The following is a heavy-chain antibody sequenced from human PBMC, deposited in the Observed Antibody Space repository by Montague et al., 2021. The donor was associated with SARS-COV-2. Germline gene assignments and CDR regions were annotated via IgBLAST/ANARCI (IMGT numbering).Heavy chain of an antibody. J-gene: IGHJ5*02. CDR3: ALPLGGARFDP. CDR1: GVSITSYYW. CDR2: IYHSGTT. D-gene: IGHD1-26*01. Sequence: SETLSLTCSISGVSITSYYWSWVRQPAGKGLEWIGEIYHSGTTNXNPSLQSRVTISVDKSRNHLSLNPRSVTAADTAMYYCALPLGGARFDPWGQGILVTVSS. V-gene: IGHV4-4*02.